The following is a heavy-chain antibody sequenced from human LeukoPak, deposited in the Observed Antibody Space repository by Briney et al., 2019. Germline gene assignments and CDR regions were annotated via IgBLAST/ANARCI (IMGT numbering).Heavy chain of an antibody. CDR3: AEDPGYQVVYCFDY. D-gene: IGHD2-2*01. CDR2: ISGSGGST. CDR1: GFTFSSYS. J-gene: IGHJ4*02. Sequence: KPGGSLRLSCAASGFTFSSYSMSWVRQAPGKGLEWVSGISGSGGSTDYADSVKGRFTISRDDSKNTLYLQMNSLRVEDTAVYYCAEDPGYQVVYCFDYWGQGTLVTVSS. V-gene: IGHV3-23*01.